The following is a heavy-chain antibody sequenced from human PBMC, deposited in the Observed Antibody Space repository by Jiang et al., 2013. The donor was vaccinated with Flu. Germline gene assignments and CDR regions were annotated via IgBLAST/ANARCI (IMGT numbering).Heavy chain of an antibody. V-gene: IGHV1-46*01. CDR2: INPSSVYT. CDR3: ARELPGAYNFDF. CDR1: GYTFTSYL. Sequence: VQLVESGAEVKKPGASVKVSCRASGYTFTSYLIHWVRQAPGQGLEYMGIINPSSVYTNYAQMFQGRVAMTRDTSTNTVYLELSGLQSEDTAVYYCARELPGAYNFDFWGQGTLVTVSS. D-gene: IGHD4-11*01. J-gene: IGHJ4*02.